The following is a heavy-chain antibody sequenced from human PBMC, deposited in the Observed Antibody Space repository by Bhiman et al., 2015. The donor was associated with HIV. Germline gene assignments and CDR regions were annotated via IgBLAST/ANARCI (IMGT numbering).Heavy chain of an antibody. D-gene: IGHD5-12*01. CDR3: ARGRATALDIDAFDI. CDR1: GFTFSDYY. V-gene: IGHV3-11*04. CDR2: ISSSGRTI. Sequence: VQLEESGGALVQPGGSLRLSCAASGFTFSDYYMTWIRQAPGKGLEWISYISSSGRTIYYADSVKGRFTISRDNAQNSLYLQMNTLRAEDTAVYYCARGRATALDIDAFDIWGQGTMVTVSS. J-gene: IGHJ3*02.